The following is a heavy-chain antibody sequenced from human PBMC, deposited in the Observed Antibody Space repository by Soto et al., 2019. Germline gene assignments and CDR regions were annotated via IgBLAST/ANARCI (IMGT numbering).Heavy chain of an antibody. CDR3: ARVPLIYGSSSWAWYYYGMDV. D-gene: IGHD6-6*01. Sequence: GGSLRLSCAASGFTFSSYSMNWVRQAPGKGLEWVSSISSSSSYIYYADSVKGRFTISRDNAKNSLYLQMNSLRAEDTAVYYCARVPLIYGSSSWAWYYYGMDVWGQGTTVTVSS. CDR2: ISSSSSYI. J-gene: IGHJ6*02. CDR1: GFTFSSYS. V-gene: IGHV3-21*01.